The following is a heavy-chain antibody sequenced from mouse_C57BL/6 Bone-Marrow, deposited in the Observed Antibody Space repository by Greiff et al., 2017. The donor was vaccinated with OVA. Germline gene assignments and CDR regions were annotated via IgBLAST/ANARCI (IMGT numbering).Heavy chain of an antibody. Sequence: EVQLVESGGGLVKPGGSLKLSCAASGFTFSSYAMSWVRQTPEKRLEWVATISDGGSYTYYPDNVKGRFTISRDNAKNNLYLQMSHLKSEDTAMYYCARDFYDYDGWYFDVWGTGTTVTVSS. CDR1: GFTFSSYA. J-gene: IGHJ1*03. CDR3: ARDFYDYDGWYFDV. CDR2: ISDGGSYT. V-gene: IGHV5-4*01. D-gene: IGHD2-4*01.